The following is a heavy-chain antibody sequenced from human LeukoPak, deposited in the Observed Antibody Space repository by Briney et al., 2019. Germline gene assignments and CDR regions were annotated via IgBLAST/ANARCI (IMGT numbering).Heavy chain of an antibody. J-gene: IGHJ5*02. CDR3: ARYITMVRGGSWFDP. CDR1: GYTFTSYD. CDR2: MNPNSGNT. V-gene: IGHV1-8*01. Sequence: EASVKVSCKASGYTFTSYDINWVRQATGQGLEWIGWMNPNSGNTGYAQKFQGRVTMTRNTSISTAYMELSSLRSEVTALYYCARYITMVRGGSWFDPWGQGTLVTVSS. D-gene: IGHD3-10*01.